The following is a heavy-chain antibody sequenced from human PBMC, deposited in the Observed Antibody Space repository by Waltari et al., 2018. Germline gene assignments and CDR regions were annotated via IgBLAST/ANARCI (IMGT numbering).Heavy chain of an antibody. J-gene: IGHJ5*02. CDR1: GGSLNTNTYF. CDR2: GYYSGST. CDR3: ASQDAAAVAYWFDP. Sequence: QLQLQESGPRLVKPSETLSLTCTVSGGSLNTNTYFSAWTRQPPGKGREWIGSGYYSGSTDYNEDLNSRVTISVDTCKNQFSLNLSSVTAADTAVYYCASQDAAAVAYWFDPWGQGTPVTVSS. D-gene: IGHD2-15*01. V-gene: IGHV4-39*01.